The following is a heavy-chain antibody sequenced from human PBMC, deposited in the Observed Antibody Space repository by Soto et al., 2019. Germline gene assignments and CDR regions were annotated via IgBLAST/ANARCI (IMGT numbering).Heavy chain of an antibody. Sequence: VKGSCNPSGDSFTNFGLSWVRRAPGQGLEWMGWIATYNSNKNYAQKFQGRLTLTTDTSTSTGYMELKSLEYDDTAVYYCARVLRGVVNWFDPWGQGTLVTVSS. D-gene: IGHD3-10*01. J-gene: IGHJ5*02. V-gene: IGHV1-18*01. CDR3: ARVLRGVVNWFDP. CDR2: IATYNSNK. CDR1: GDSFTNFG.